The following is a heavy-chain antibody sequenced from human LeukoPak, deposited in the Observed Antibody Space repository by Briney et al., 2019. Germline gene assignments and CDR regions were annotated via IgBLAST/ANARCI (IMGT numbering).Heavy chain of an antibody. D-gene: IGHD2/OR15-2a*01. V-gene: IGHV3-23*01. CDR3: AKVFSQRIDAFDI. J-gene: IGHJ3*02. CDR1: GFTFSSYA. Sequence: GGSLRLSCAASGFTFSSYAMSSVRQAPRKGLECVSAISGSGGSTYYADSVKGRFTISRDNSKNTLYLQMNSLRAEDTAVYYCAKVFSQRIDAFDIWGQGTMVTVSS. CDR2: ISGSGGST.